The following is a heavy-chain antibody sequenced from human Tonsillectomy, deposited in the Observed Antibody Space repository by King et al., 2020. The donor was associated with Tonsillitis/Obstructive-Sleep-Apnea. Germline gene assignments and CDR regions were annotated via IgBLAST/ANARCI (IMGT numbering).Heavy chain of an antibody. J-gene: IGHJ4*02. Sequence: VQLVGSGGGLVKPGRSLRLSCTASRFAIGDYAMSWFRQAPGKGLEWIGFIRRRDYGGAIEYAASVKGRFTMSRDDSKSITYLQMNSLKTEDTAVYYCTLYYDYIWGSPKYYFDSWGQGTLVTVSS. CDR2: IRRRDYGGAI. V-gene: IGHV3-49*05. D-gene: IGHD3-16*01. CDR3: TLYYDYIWGSPKYYFDS. CDR1: RFAIGDYA.